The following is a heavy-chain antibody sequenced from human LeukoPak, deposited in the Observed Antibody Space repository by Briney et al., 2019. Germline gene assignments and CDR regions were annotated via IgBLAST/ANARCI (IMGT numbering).Heavy chain of an antibody. CDR3: AKGIAAGAMGYMDV. V-gene: IGHV3-33*06. CDR1: GFTFSRNG. CDR2: IWYDGSNK. Sequence: GGSRRLSCAASGFTFSRNGMHWVRQAQGKGLEWGGVIWYDGSNKYYADSVRGRFTISRDNSKSTMYLQMNSLRVEDTAFYYCAKGIAAGAMGYMDVWGKGTTVTVSS. J-gene: IGHJ6*03. D-gene: IGHD6-25*01.